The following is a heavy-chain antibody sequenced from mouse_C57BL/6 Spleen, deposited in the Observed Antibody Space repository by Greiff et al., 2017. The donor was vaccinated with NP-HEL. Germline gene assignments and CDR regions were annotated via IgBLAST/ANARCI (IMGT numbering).Heavy chain of an antibody. V-gene: IGHV1-19*01. CDR3: ARDGNYSFDY. CDR1: GYTFTDYY. CDR2: INPYNGGT. Sequence: VQLKQSGPVLVKPGASVKMSCKASGYTFTDYYMNWVKQSHGKSLEWIGVINPYNGGTSYNQKFKGKATLTVDKSSSTAYMELRSLTSEDSAVYYCARDGNYSFDYWGQGTTLTVSS. J-gene: IGHJ2*01. D-gene: IGHD2-1*01.